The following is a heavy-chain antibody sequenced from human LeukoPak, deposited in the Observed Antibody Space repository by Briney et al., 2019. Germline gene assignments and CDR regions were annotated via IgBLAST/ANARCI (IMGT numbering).Heavy chain of an antibody. D-gene: IGHD4/OR15-4a*01. CDR3: ARRAGAYSHPYDY. J-gene: IGHJ4*02. CDR1: GFTFSNYA. CDR2: ISYDGSNK. V-gene: IGHV3-30*14. Sequence: EGSLRLSCAASGFTFSNYALHWVRQAPGKGLEWVAVISYDGSNKFYSDSVKGRFTISRDNSKNTLYLQMNSLRAEDTAVYYCARRAGAYSHPYDYWGQGTLVTVSS.